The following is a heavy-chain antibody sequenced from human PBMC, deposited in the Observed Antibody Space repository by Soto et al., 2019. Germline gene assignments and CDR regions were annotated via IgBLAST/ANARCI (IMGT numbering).Heavy chain of an antibody. D-gene: IGHD3-22*01. V-gene: IGHV3-53*01. J-gene: IGHJ4*02. CDR3: ARDTGPYYDSSGTNSF. Sequence: GGSLRLSCAASGFTVSSNYMSWVRQAPGKGLEWVSVIYSGGSTYYADSVKGRFTISRDNSKNTLYLQMNSLRAEDTAVYYCARDTGPYYDSSGTNSFWGQGTLVTVSS. CDR2: IYSGGST. CDR1: GFTVSSNY.